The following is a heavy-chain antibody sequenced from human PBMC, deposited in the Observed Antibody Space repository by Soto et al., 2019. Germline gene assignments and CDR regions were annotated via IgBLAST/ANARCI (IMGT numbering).Heavy chain of an antibody. J-gene: IGHJ2*01. CDR1: GDSINAENW. CDR2: IHHSGGT. Sequence: QVQLQESGPGVVKPSETLSLTCAVSGDSINAENWWTWLRQTPGKGLEWLAEIHHSGGTKYNPSLSCRVSISLDRPRNQFSLRLRSVTAADTAQYYCARDHCTGGNCYSIMGDWYFDLWGRGALVTVSS. D-gene: IGHD2-15*01. V-gene: IGHV4-4*02. CDR3: ARDHCTGGNCYSIMGDWYFDL.